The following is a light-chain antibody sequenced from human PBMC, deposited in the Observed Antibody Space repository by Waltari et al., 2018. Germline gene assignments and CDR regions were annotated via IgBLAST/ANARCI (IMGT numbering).Light chain of an antibody. J-gene: IGKJ4*01. Sequence: EIVMTQSPATLSVSPGERATLSCRASQSVSSNLAWYQQKPGQPPKLLFFWAATRESGAPDRFSVSGSGTDFTLTISSLQAEDVAVYYCQQYYNAPLTFGGGTKVEIK. CDR3: QQYYNAPLT. CDR2: WAA. CDR1: QSVSSN. V-gene: IGKV3-15*01.